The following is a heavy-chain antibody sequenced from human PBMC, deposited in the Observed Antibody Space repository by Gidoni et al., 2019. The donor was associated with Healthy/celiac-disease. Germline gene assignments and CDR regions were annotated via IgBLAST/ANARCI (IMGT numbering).Heavy chain of an antibody. J-gene: IGHJ2*01. CDR3: ARDSGASRGYSYDPYWYFDL. CDR1: GGTFSSYA. V-gene: IGHV1-69*01. Sequence: QVQLVQSGAEVKKPGSSVKVSCKASGGTFSSYAISWVQQAPGQGLEWMGGIIPIFGTANYAQKFQGRVTITADESTSTAYMELSSLRSEDTAVYYCARDSGASRGYSYDPYWYFDLWGRGTLVTVSS. D-gene: IGHD5-18*01. CDR2: IIPIFGTA.